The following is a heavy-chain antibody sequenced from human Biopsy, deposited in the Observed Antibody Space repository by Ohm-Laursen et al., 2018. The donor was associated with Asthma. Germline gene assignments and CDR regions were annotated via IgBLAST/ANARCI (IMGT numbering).Heavy chain of an antibody. V-gene: IGHV1-46*01. D-gene: IGHD1-26*01. J-gene: IGHJ4*02. CDR2: ISPSGGST. CDR3: ARAGALIVGATMGY. CDR1: GYTFTSYY. Sequence: GSSVKVSCKASGYTFTSYYMHWVRQAPGQGLEWMGIISPSGGSTSYAQKFQGRVTMTRDTSTSTVYMELSSLRPEDTAVYYCARAGALIVGATMGYWGQGTLVTVSS.